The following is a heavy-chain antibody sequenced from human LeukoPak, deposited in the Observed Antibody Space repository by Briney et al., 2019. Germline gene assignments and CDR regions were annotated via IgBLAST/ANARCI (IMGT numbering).Heavy chain of an antibody. D-gene: IGHD1-26*01. CDR2: ISGSGGST. V-gene: IGHV3-23*01. CDR1: GFTFSIYA. CDR3: ARSWGLDY. Sequence: GGSLRLSCAASGFTFSIYAMTWARQAPGRGLEWVSVISGSGGSTYYADSLKGRFTISRDNSKNTLSLQMDTLGAEDTAVYYCARSWGLDYWGQGTLVTVSS. J-gene: IGHJ4*02.